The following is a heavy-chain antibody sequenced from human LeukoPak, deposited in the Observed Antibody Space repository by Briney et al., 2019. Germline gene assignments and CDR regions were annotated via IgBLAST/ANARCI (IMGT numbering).Heavy chain of an antibody. V-gene: IGHV3-23*01. Sequence: GRSLRLSCAASGFTFSSYAMSWVRQAPGKGLEWVSAISGSGGSTYYTDSVKGRFTISRDNSKNTLYLQMNSLRADDTAVYYSAKAGYYDFWSGTPNWFDPWGQGTLVTVSS. D-gene: IGHD3-3*01. CDR1: GFTFSSYA. J-gene: IGHJ5*02. CDR2: ISGSGGST. CDR3: AKAGYYDFWSGTPNWFDP.